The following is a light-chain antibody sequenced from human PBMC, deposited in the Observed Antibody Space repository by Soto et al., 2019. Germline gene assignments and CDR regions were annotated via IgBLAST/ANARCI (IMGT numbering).Light chain of an antibody. CDR1: RSVSSN. J-gene: IGKJ2*01. Sequence: ETVLTQSPGTLALSPGERATLSCRASRSVSSNLAWYQQKPGQAPRLLMYGASTRATGIPARFSGSGSGTEFTLTISSLQSEDFAVYYCQQYNNWPPYTFGQGTKVDIK. CDR2: GAS. V-gene: IGKV3-15*01. CDR3: QQYNNWPPYT.